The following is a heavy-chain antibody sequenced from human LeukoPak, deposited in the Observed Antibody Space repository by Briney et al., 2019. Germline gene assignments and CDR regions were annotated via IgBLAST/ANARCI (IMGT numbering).Heavy chain of an antibody. CDR3: ARRISGNYYFDY. D-gene: IGHD3-3*01. J-gene: IGHJ4*02. V-gene: IGHV4-59*08. Sequence: SETLSLTCTVSSDSISSYYWSWIRQPPGKGLERIGHIYYSGGTKYSPSLKSRVTISIDMSKNQLSLNLSSVTAADTAVYYCARRISGNYYFDYWGQGTLVTVSS. CDR2: IYYSGGT. CDR1: SDSISSYY.